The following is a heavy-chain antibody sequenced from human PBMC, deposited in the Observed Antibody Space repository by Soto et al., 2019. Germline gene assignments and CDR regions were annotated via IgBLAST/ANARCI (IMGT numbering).Heavy chain of an antibody. Sequence: SETLSLTCTVSGGSISSSSYYWGWIRQPPGKGLEWIGSIYYSGSTYYNPSLKSRVTISVDTSKNQFSLKLSSVTAADTAVYYCAFEAGSSGWYMFLAWGQGTLVTVSS. CDR1: GGSISSSSYY. CDR2: IYYSGST. J-gene: IGHJ5*02. V-gene: IGHV4-39*01. CDR3: AFEAGSSGWYMFLA. D-gene: IGHD6-19*01.